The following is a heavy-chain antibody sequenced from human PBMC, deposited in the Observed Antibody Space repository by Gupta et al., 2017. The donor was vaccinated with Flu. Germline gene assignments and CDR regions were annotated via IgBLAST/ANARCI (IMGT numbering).Heavy chain of an antibody. Sequence: QVQLVQSGAEVQKPGASVTVSCKASGYTFTGSYMHWMRQAPGQGLEWMGWMNPNSGGTNHAQNFKGRVTMTRDTSISTAYMELSRLRSDDTAVYYGARDAVNRDGYNWCVVWRENWFDPWGQGTLVTVSS. CDR3: ARDAVNRDGYNWCVVWRENWFDP. CDR1: GYTFTGSY. J-gene: IGHJ5*02. V-gene: IGHV1-2*02. D-gene: IGHD5-12*01. CDR2: MNPNSGGT.